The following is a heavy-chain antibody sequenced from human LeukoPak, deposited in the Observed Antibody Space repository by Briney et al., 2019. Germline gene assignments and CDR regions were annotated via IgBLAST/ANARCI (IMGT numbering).Heavy chain of an antibody. J-gene: IGHJ4*02. D-gene: IGHD1-26*01. CDR1: GYTFTSYY. CDR2: INPSGGST. Sequence: ASVKVSCKASGYTFTSYYMHWERQAPGQGLEWMGIINPSGGSTSYAQKSQGRVTMTRDMSTSTVYMELSSLRSEDTAVYYCARESGYSGFDYWGQGTLVTVSS. CDR3: ARESGYSGFDY. V-gene: IGHV1-46*01.